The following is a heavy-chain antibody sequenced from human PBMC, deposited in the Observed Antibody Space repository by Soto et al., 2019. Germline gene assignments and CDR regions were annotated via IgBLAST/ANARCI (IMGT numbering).Heavy chain of an antibody. D-gene: IGHD6-13*01. CDR3: ASSPFPIATYSSDY. V-gene: IGHV3-30-3*01. CDR2: ISYDGSNK. Sequence: QVQLVESGGGVVQPGRSLRLSCAASGFTFSSYAMHWVRQAPGKGLEWVAVISYDGSNKYYADSVKGRFTISRDNSKNTLYLQMNSLRAEDTAVSYCASSPFPIATYSSDYWGQGTLVTVSS. CDR1: GFTFSSYA. J-gene: IGHJ4*02.